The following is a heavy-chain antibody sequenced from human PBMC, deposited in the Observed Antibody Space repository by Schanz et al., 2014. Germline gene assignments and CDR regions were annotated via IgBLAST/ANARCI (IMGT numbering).Heavy chain of an antibody. CDR1: GFTLSNSD. V-gene: IGHV3-13*01. CDR2: IGYLGDT. D-gene: IGHD3-10*01. CDR3: ARDFDDRRGYGSGYCVGDCMDV. Sequence: EVQLVESGGGLVQPGGSLRLSCAASGFTLSNSDMHWVRQGTGKGLEWVSTIGYLGDTYYPDSVKGRFTVSRDSGQNSLYLQMNSLRAGDTAVYYCARDFDDRRGYGSGYCVGDCMDVWGQGTTVTVSS. J-gene: IGHJ6*02.